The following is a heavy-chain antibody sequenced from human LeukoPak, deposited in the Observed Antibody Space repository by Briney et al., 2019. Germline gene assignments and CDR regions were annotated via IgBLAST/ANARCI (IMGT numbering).Heavy chain of an antibody. D-gene: IGHD3-10*01. CDR1: GYTFTGYY. CDR3: ARDRDYGSGSYPNWFDP. J-gene: IGHJ5*02. Sequence: ASVKVSCKASGYTFTGYYMHWVRQAPGQGLEWMGWINPNSGGTNYAQKFQGRVTMTRDTSISTAYMELSRLRSDDTAVYYCARDRDYGSGSYPNWFDPWGQGTLVTVSS. V-gene: IGHV1-2*02. CDR2: INPNSGGT.